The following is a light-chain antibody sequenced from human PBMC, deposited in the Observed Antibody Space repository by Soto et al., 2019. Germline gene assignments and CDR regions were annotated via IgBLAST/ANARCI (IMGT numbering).Light chain of an antibody. CDR3: QLDGTSRT. CDR1: QSVANDY. Sequence: EMVLTQSPGTLSLSPGERATLSCRASQSVANDYLAWHQQRPGVAPRLLIGGATMRSAGIPDRFTSSGSGTDFTLTISRQEPEDVAVYYRQLDGTSRTFGQGTKVDIK. CDR2: GAT. V-gene: IGKV3-20*01. J-gene: IGKJ1*01.